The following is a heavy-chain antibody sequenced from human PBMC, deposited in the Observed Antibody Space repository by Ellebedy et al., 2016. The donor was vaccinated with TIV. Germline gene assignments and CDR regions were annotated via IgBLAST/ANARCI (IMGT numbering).Heavy chain of an antibody. CDR3: ASGPNYYFFDY. J-gene: IGHJ4*02. V-gene: IGHV4-59*01. Sequence: MPSETLSLTCTVSGGSISTYYGSWIRQSPGKGLEWIGYIYYTGSTNYNPSLKSRVTISVDTSQNQFSLKLSPVTAADTAVYYCASGPNYYFFDYWGQGTQVTVSS. CDR1: GGSISTYY. D-gene: IGHD3-10*01. CDR2: IYYTGST.